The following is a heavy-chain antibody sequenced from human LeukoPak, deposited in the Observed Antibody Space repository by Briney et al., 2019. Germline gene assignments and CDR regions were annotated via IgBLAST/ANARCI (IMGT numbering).Heavy chain of an antibody. D-gene: IGHD5-12*01. V-gene: IGHV3-30*18. CDR2: ISYDGSNK. J-gene: IGHJ4*02. CDR3: AKVRSDQWLRSQFEY. Sequence: PGGSLRLSCAASGFTFSSYGMRWVRQAPGKGLEWVAVISYDGSNKYYADSVKGRFTISRDNSKNTLYLQMNSLRAEDTAVYYCAKVRSDQWLRSQFEYWGQGTLVTVSS. CDR1: GFTFSSYG.